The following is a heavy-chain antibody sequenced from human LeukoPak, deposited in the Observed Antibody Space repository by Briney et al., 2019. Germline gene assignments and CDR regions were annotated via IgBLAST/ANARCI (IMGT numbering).Heavy chain of an antibody. CDR3: ARQGDIVVVPAAHRYYYYYMDV. CDR1: GGSISSSSYY. J-gene: IGHJ6*03. D-gene: IGHD2-2*01. V-gene: IGHV4-39*01. CDR2: IYYSGST. Sequence: SETLSLTCTVSGGSISSSSYYWGWIRQPPGKGLEWIGSIYYSGSTYYNPSLKSRVTISVDTSKNQFSLKLSSVTAADTAVYYRARQGDIVVVPAAHRYYYYYMDVWGKGTTVTISS.